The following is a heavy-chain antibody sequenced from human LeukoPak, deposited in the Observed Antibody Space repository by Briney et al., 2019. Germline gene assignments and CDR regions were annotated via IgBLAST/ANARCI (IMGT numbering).Heavy chain of an antibody. CDR1: GFTFDDYA. V-gene: IGHV3-9*01. CDR2: ISWNSGSI. J-gene: IGHJ4*02. Sequence: GRSLRLSCAASGFTFDDYAMHWVRQAPGKGLEWVSGISWNSGSIGYADSVKGRFTISRDNSKNTLYLQMNSLRAEDTAVYYCAKDPVAAATPIDYWGQGTLVTVSS. CDR3: AKDPVAAATPIDY. D-gene: IGHD2-15*01.